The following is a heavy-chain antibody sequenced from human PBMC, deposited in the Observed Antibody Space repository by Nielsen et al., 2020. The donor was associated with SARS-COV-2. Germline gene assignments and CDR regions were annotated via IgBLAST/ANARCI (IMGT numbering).Heavy chain of an antibody. J-gene: IGHJ4*02. CDR1: GFTFNIYA. CDR3: AKVTGPTSDY. Sequence: GESLKISCAASGFTFNIYAMAWVRQAPGKRLEWVAVISYDGSNKYYADSMKGRFTISRDNSKNTLYLQMNSLRAEDTAVYYCAKVTGPTSDYWGQGTLVTVSS. CDR2: ISYDGSNK. V-gene: IGHV3-30*18. D-gene: IGHD2-8*02.